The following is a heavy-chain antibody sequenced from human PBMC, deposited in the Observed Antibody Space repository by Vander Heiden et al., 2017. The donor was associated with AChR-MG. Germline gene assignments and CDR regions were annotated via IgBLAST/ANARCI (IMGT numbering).Heavy chain of an antibody. V-gene: IGHV4-59*01. CDR2: IYYSGST. CDR1: GGSISSYY. Sequence: QVQLQESGPGLVKPSETLSLTCTVSGGSISSYYWSWIRQPPGKGLEWIGYIYYSGSTNYNPSLKSRVTISVDTSKNQFSLKLSSVTAADTAVYYCARVSGYDLYYFDYWGQGTLVTVSS. CDR3: ARVSGYDLYYFDY. J-gene: IGHJ4*02. D-gene: IGHD5-12*01.